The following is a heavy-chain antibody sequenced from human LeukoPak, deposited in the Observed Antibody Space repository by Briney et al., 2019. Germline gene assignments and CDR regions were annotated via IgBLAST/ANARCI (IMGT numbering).Heavy chain of an antibody. J-gene: IGHJ6*03. CDR2: IYSGGST. Sequence: GGSLRLSCAATGFTVSSNYMSWVRQAPGQGLEWVSVIYSGGSTYYADSVKGRFTISRDNAKNTLYLQMNSLRAEDTAVYYCARDYFNCSSTSCQSYYYYYYMDVWGKGTTVTVSS. D-gene: IGHD2-2*01. CDR1: GFTVSSNY. CDR3: ARDYFNCSSTSCQSYYYYYYMDV. V-gene: IGHV3-66*01.